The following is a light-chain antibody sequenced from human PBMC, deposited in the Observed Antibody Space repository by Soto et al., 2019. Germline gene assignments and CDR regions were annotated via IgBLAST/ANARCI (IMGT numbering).Light chain of an antibody. CDR1: QSLSDN. CDR3: QQYGNWPPWT. CDR2: RAS. V-gene: IGKV3-15*01. J-gene: IGKJ1*01. Sequence: IVMTHSPDILAVSPWETVTLSCRASQSLSDNLAWYQQKPGQAPRLLIFRASSRASGVPARFSGGGSGTEFTLTISTLQSEDFAVYYCQQYGNWPPWTFGPGTKVDIK.